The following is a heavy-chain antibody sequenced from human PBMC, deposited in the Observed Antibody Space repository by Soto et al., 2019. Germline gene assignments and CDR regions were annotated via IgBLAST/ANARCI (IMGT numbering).Heavy chain of an antibody. J-gene: IGHJ4*02. D-gene: IGHD2-21*02. Sequence: QVPLQESGPRLVRPSGTLSLTCTVSSGSISTANWWSWVRQPPGRGLEWIGEIYHSGSTNYNLSLKNRVTLSVDKSKNQFSLRLSSVTAADTAMYYCARRGGGVVLTATTPFDYWGQGTLVTVSS. CDR3: ARRGGGVVLTATTPFDY. CDR2: IYHSGST. CDR1: SGSISTANW. V-gene: IGHV4-4*02.